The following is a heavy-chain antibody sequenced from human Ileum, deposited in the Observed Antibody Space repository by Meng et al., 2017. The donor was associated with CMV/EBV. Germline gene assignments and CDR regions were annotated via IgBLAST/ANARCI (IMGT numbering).Heavy chain of an antibody. J-gene: IGHJ5*02. Sequence: QVQLVQSGAEVKTPXXXXKXSXKTXGFTFTSYGITWVRQAPGQGLEYMGWISAYNGNTNYAQKFQGRVTMTTDASTSTAYMELRSLRSDDTAVYYCAKWGQSSRWPPDPFDPWGQGTLVTVSS. CDR3: AKWGQSSRWPPDPFDP. D-gene: IGHD6-13*01. CDR1: GFTFTSYG. CDR2: ISAYNGNT. V-gene: IGHV1-18*01.